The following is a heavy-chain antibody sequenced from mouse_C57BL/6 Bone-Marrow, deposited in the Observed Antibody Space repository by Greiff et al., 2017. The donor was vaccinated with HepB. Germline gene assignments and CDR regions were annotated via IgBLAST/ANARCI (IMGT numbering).Heavy chain of an antibody. CDR2: INPSTGGT. CDR1: GYSFTGYY. J-gene: IGHJ3*01. V-gene: IGHV1-42*01. D-gene: IGHD2-3*01. Sequence: EVKLVESGPELVKPGASVKISCKASGYSFTGYYMNWVKQSPEKSLEWIGEINPSTGGTTYNQKFKAKATLTVDKSSSTAYMQLKSLTSEDSAVYYCARNQLRLLRWFAYWGQGTLVTVSA. CDR3: ARNQLRLLRWFAY.